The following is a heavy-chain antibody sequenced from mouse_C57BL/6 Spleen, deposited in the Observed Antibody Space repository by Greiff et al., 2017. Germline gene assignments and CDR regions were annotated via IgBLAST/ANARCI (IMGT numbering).Heavy chain of an antibody. Sequence: QVQLKQSGAELVRPGSSVKLSCKASGYTFTSYWMHWVKQRPIQGLKWIGNIDPSDSETHYNQKFKDKATLTVDKSSSTAYMQLSSLTSEDSAVYYCAREELVYFDYWGQGTTLTVSS. V-gene: IGHV1-52*01. CDR1: GYTFTSYW. D-gene: IGHD4-1*01. CDR3: AREELVYFDY. CDR2: IDPSDSET. J-gene: IGHJ2*01.